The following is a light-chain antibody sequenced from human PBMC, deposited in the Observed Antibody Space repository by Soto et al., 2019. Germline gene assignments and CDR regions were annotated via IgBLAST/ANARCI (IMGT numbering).Light chain of an antibody. Sequence: QSVLTQPPSVSGSPGQSVAISCTGTSSDVGSYNRVSWYQQPPGAATKLMIYEVSNRPSGVPDRFSGSKSGNTASLTISWLQAEDEADYYCNSYTGSSTYVFGTGTKVTVL. CDR3: NSYTGSSTYV. J-gene: IGLJ1*01. CDR1: SSDVGSYNR. V-gene: IGLV2-18*02. CDR2: EVS.